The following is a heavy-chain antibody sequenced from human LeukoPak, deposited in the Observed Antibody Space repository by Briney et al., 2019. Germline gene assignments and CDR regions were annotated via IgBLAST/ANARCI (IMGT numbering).Heavy chain of an antibody. CDR1: GFSVSGKF. CDR3: ASGDGYLQPY. D-gene: IGHD2-21*01. Sequence: GGSLRLSCAASGFSVSGKFMSWVRQAPGKGLEWVSIIHYDGKIRYAGSVGGRFTIYRDDSENTLFLQMNGLRVDDTAVYFCASGDGYLQPYWGQGTLVTVS. J-gene: IGHJ4*02. V-gene: IGHV3-53*01. CDR2: IHYDGKI.